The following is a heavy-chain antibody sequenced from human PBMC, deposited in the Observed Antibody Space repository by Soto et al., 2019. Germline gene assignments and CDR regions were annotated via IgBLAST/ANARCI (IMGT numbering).Heavy chain of an antibody. Sequence: PSETLSLTCTVSGGSISSSSYYWGWIRQPPGKGLEWIGSIYYSGTNYYNPSLKSRITISIDTSKNQFSLKLSSVTAADTAVYYCARGGGYGLGIDYWGQGTLVTVSS. D-gene: IGHD5-12*01. V-gene: IGHV4-39*07. CDR2: IYYSGTN. J-gene: IGHJ4*02. CDR1: GGSISSSSYY. CDR3: ARGGGYGLGIDY.